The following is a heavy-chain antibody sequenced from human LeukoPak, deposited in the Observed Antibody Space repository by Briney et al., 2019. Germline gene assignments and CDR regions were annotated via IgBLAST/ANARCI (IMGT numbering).Heavy chain of an antibody. D-gene: IGHD3-22*01. V-gene: IGHV4-59*01. CDR3: ARGTMMVGP. Sequence: SETLSLTCTVSGGSISSYYWSWIRQPPGKGLEWIGHIYYSGSTNYNPSLKSRVAISVDTSKNQFSLKLTSVTAADPAVYYCARGTMMVGPWGQGTLVTVSS. J-gene: IGHJ5*02. CDR1: GGSISSYY. CDR2: IYYSGST.